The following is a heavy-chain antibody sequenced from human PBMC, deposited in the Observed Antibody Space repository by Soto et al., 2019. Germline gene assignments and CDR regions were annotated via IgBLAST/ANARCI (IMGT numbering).Heavy chain of an antibody. J-gene: IGHJ4*02. D-gene: IGHD2-15*01. Sequence: ASVKVSCKASGYTFTSYYMHWVRQAPGQGLEWMGIINPSGGSTSYAQKFQGRVTMTRDTSTSTVYMELSSLRSEDTAVYYCASTTKRRHGSGGRCYSTFDYWGQGTLVTVSS. CDR2: INPSGGST. CDR1: GYTFTSYY. CDR3: ASTTKRRHGSGGRCYSTFDY. V-gene: IGHV1-46*01.